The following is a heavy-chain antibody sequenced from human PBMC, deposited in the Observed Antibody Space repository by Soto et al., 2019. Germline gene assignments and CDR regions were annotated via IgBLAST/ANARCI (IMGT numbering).Heavy chain of an antibody. Sequence: ASVKVSCKASGYTFTSYAMHWVRQAPGQRLEWMGWINAGNGNTKYSQKFQGRVTITRDTSASTAYMELSSLRSEDTAVYYCARRYCSSTSRCYGYYYYGMDVWGQGTTVTVSS. J-gene: IGHJ6*02. CDR1: GYTFTSYA. D-gene: IGHD2-2*01. CDR3: ARRYCSSTSRCYGYYYYGMDV. V-gene: IGHV1-3*01. CDR2: INAGNGNT.